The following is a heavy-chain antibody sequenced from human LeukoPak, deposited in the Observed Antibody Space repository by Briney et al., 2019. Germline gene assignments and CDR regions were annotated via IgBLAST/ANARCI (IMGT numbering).Heavy chain of an antibody. CDR2: ISYDGSNK. CDR1: GFTFSSYA. J-gene: IGHJ4*02. D-gene: IGHD3-22*01. V-gene: IGHV3-30*04. Sequence: GGSLRLSCAASGFTFSSYAMHWVRQAPGKGLEWVAVISYDGSNKYYADSVKGRFTISRDNSKNTLYLQMNSLRAEDTAVYYCAKDARITMIVVVITPGPYFDYWGQGTLVTVSS. CDR3: AKDARITMIVVVITPGPYFDY.